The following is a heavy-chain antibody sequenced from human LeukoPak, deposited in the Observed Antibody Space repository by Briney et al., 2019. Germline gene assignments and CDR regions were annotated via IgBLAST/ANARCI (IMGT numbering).Heavy chain of an antibody. D-gene: IGHD2-21*02. V-gene: IGHV5-51*01. Sequence: GESLQISCKGSGYSIISYWIGWVRQMAGKGLLWMGFIYPGDCDTRYSPSFQGQVTISADKSISTAYLQWSSLKASDTAMYYCARRAKSVTPDYSGQGTLVTVSS. CDR2: IYPGDCDT. J-gene: IGHJ4*02. CDR3: ARRAKSVTPDY. CDR1: GYSIISYW.